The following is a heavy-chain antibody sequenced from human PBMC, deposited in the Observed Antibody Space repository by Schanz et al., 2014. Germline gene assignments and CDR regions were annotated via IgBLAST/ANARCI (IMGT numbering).Heavy chain of an antibody. V-gene: IGHV3-11*01. J-gene: IGHJ1*01. CDR1: GGKFREEK. CDR3: ARDLISSGWYS. CDR2: ISNSGTTI. Sequence: QGQLVEAGGGWVKKGGSMRLDCAASGGKFREEKMSWKRQETGKGLEWVSYISNSGTTIYYADSVKGRFTISRDNAKNSLYLQMNSLRVYPTAVSYCARDLISSGWYSWGHCTLVTVSS. D-gene: IGHD6-19*01.